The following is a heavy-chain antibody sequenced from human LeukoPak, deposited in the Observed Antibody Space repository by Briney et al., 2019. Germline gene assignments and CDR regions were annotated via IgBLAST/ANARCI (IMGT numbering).Heavy chain of an antibody. V-gene: IGHV4-31*03. CDR1: GVSISSGGYY. D-gene: IGHD3-10*01. CDR3: AREQRMVRGVITLDY. J-gene: IGHJ4*02. Sequence: SQTLSLTCTVSGVSISSGGYYWSWIRQHPGKGLEWIGYIYYSGSTYYNPSLKSRVTISVDTSKNQFSLKLSSVTAADTAVYYCAREQRMVRGVITLDYWGQGTLVTVSS. CDR2: IYYSGST.